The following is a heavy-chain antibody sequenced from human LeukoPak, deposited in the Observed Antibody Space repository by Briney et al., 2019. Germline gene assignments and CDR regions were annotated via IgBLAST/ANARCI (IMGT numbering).Heavy chain of an antibody. V-gene: IGHV4-59*01. D-gene: IGHD5-18*01. CDR2: IYYSGGT. CDR3: ASGGYSYASHL. Sequence: TSETLSLTCTVSGGSISSYYWSWIRQPPGKGLEWIGYIYYSGGTNYNPSLKSRVTISVDTSKNQFSLKLSSVTAADTAVYYCASGGYSYASHLWGRGTLVTVSS. CDR1: GGSISSYY. J-gene: IGHJ2*01.